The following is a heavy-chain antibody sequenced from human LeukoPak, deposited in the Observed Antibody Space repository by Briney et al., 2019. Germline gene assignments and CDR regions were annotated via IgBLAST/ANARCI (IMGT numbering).Heavy chain of an antibody. CDR1: GGSINTYY. CDR3: ARSRATMVRGSPNWNFDY. D-gene: IGHD3-10*01. V-gene: IGHV4-59*01. Sequence: TSETLSLTCTVSGGSINTYYWSWITQPPGEGLEWIGYIYYSGSTNYNPSLKSLVIILVDTSKNQFSLKLSSVTAADTAVYYCARSRATMVRGSPNWNFDYWGQGILVTVSS. J-gene: IGHJ4*02. CDR2: IYYSGST.